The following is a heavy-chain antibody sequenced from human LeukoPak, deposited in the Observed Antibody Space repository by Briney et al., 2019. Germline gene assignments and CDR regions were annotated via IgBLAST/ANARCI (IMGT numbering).Heavy chain of an antibody. D-gene: IGHD2-15*01. CDR3: ARTVAALPFDY. J-gene: IGHJ4*02. V-gene: IGHV1-69*04. CDR1: GGTFSSYA. CDR2: IIPILGIA. Sequence: ASVKVSCKASGGTFSSYAISWVRQAPGQGLEWMGRIIPILGIANYAQKFQGRVTMTRNTSISTAYMELSSLRSEDTAVYYCARTVAALPFDYWGQGTLVTVSS.